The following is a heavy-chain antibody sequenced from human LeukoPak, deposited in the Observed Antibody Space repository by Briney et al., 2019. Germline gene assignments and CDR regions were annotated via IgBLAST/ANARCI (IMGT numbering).Heavy chain of an antibody. CDR3: ARESAYAFDC. J-gene: IGHJ4*02. CDR2: ISSTSSTL. CDR1: GFTFSGYS. Sequence: GGSLRLSCAASGFTFSGYSMNWVRQAPGKGLEWVSYISSTSSTLLYTDSVKGRFIISRDNAKNSLYLQMNSLRAEDTAVYYCARESAYAFDCWGQGILVTVSS. D-gene: IGHD5-12*01. V-gene: IGHV3-48*01.